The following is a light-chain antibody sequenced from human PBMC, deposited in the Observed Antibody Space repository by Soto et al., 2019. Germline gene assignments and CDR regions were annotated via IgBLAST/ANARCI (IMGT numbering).Light chain of an antibody. Sequence: EIVLTQSPGTLSLSPGERATLSCRASQSISRSYFAWYQQKPGQAPRLLIYGASSRATGIPDRFSGSGSGTDFTLTISRLEPEDFAVYYCQQYGSSPPLTFGGGTKVEIK. CDR1: QSISRSY. J-gene: IGKJ4*01. CDR2: GAS. CDR3: QQYGSSPPLT. V-gene: IGKV3-20*01.